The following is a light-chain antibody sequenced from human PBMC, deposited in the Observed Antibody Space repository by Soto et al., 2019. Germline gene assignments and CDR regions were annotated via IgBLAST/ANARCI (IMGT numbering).Light chain of an antibody. V-gene: IGKV1-8*01. CDR1: QGISSY. J-gene: IGKJ1*01. CDR2: AAS. CDR3: QQYYSYPWT. Sequence: AIRMTQSPSSLSASTGDRVTITCRASQGISSYLAWYQQKPGKAPKLLIYAASTLQSGVQSRFSGSGSGTDFTLTISCLQSEDFATYCCQQYYSYPWTFGQGTKVEIK.